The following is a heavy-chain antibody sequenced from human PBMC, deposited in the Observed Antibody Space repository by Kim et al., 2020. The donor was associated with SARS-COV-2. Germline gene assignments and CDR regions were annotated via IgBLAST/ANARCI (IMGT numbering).Heavy chain of an antibody. D-gene: IGHD3-10*01. CDR3: AREDGGGSGRQNNWFDP. V-gene: IGHV3-30*09. CDR2: ISYDGGYK. J-gene: IGHJ5*02. CDR1: GFSFSSYA. Sequence: GGSLRLSCAASGFSFSSYAMHWVRQAPGKGLEWVALISYDGGYKLSADSVKGRFAISRDNARNTLYLQMDNLRAEDTADYYCAREDGGGSGRQNNWFDPWGRETLVTVSS.